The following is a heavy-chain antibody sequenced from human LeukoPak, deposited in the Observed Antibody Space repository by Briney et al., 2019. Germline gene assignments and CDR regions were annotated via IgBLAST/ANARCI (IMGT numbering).Heavy chain of an antibody. Sequence: SETLSLTCTVSGGSISSSSYYWGWIRQPPGKGLEWIGSIYYSGSTYYNPSLKSRVTISVDTSKNQFSLKLSSVTAADTAVYYCARQAIFGVVDYWGQGTLVTVSS. CDR1: GGSISSSSYY. V-gene: IGHV4-39*01. CDR2: IYYSGST. CDR3: ARQAIFGVVDY. J-gene: IGHJ4*02. D-gene: IGHD3-3*01.